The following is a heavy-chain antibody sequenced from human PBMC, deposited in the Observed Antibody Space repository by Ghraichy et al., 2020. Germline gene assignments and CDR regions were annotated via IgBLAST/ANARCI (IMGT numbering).Heavy chain of an antibody. CDR3: AKHLGAAAGPPYYYYGMDV. Sequence: GGSLRLSCAASGFTFSSYAMSWVRQAPGKGLEWVSAISGSGGSTYYADSVKGRFTISRDNSKNTLYLQMNSLRAEDTAVYYCAKHLGAAAGPPYYYYGMDVWGQGTTVTVSS. D-gene: IGHD6-13*01. CDR2: ISGSGGST. J-gene: IGHJ6*02. CDR1: GFTFSSYA. V-gene: IGHV3-23*01.